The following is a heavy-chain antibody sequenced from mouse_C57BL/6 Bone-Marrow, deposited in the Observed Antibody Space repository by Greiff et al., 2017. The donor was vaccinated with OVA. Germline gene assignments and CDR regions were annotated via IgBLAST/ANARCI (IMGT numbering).Heavy chain of an antibody. V-gene: IGHV7-3*01. J-gene: IGHJ2*01. CDR1: GFTFTNYY. CDR3: ARYKGRVAVDYFDY. D-gene: IGHD1-1*01. CDR2: IRNKPNGSTT. Sequence: EVKLVESGGGLVQPGDSLSLSCAASGFTFTNYYMSWVRQPPGKALEWLAFIRNKPNGSTTEYSASVKGRFTISRDNSHSILYLQMKALRADDSATYYCARYKGRVAVDYFDYWGQGTALTVSS.